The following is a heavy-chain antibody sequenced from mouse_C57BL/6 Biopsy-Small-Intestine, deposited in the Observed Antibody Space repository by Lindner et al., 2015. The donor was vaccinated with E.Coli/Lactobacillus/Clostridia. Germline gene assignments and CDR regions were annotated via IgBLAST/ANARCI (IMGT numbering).Heavy chain of an antibody. D-gene: IGHD2-14*01. J-gene: IGHJ1*03. CDR3: ARKDLGVRSWYFDV. CDR1: GYAFTNYL. CDR2: INPGSGGT. Sequence: VQLQESGAELVRPGTSVKVSCKASGYAFTNYLIEWVKQRPGQGLEWIGVINPGSGGTNYNEKFKGKATLTADKSSSTAYMQLSSLTSEDSAVYFCARKDLGVRSWYFDVWGTGTTVTVSS. V-gene: IGHV1-54*01.